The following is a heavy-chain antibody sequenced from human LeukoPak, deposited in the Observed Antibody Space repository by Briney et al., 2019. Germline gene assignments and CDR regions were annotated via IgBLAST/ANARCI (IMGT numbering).Heavy chain of an antibody. J-gene: IGHJ6*02. CDR1: GFTLSNYG. D-gene: IGHD2-15*01. CDR3: AKGVVAATNPAYYVMDV. V-gene: IGHV3-30*18. CDR2: ISYDESDK. Sequence: GGSLRLSCAASGFTLSNYGMHWVRQAPGKGLEWVAVISYDESDKYYADSVKGGFTVSRDNSKNTLYLQMNSLRPEDTAVYYCAKGVVAATNPAYYVMDVWGQGTTVTVSS.